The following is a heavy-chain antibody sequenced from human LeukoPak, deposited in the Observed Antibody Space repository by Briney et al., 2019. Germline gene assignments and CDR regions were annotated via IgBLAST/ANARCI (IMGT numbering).Heavy chain of an antibody. CDR2: ISGSGGST. D-gene: IGHD2-15*01. CDR1: GFTFSSYA. CDR3: AKDQGVVVVAATGFDY. J-gene: IGHJ4*02. V-gene: IGHV3-23*01. Sequence: GGSLRLSCAASGFTFSSYAMSWVRQAPGKGLGWVSAISGSGGSTYYADSVKGRFTISRDNSKNTLYLQMNSLRAEDTAVYYCAKDQGVVVVAATGFDYWGQGTLVTVSS.